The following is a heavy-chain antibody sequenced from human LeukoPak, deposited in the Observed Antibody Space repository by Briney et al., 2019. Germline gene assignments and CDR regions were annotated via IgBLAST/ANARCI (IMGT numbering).Heavy chain of an antibody. CDR3: ARDRSTGYPHMDV. J-gene: IGHJ6*03. V-gene: IGHV4-59*01. D-gene: IGHD3-9*01. CDR1: GGSISSYY. CDR2: IYYSGST. Sequence: SETLSLTCTVSGGSISSYYWSWIRQPPGKGLEWIGYIYYSGSTNYNPSLKSRVTISVDTSKNQFSLKLSSVTAADTAVYYCARDRSTGYPHMDVWGKGTTVTVSS.